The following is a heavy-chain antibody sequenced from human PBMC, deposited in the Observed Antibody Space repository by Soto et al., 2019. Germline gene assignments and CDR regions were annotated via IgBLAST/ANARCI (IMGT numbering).Heavy chain of an antibody. CDR3: ARGVTMVRGVIRDYYFGMDV. J-gene: IGHJ6*02. Sequence: ASVKVSCKASGYTYTGYYMHWVRQAPGQGLEWMGWINPNSGGTNYAPKFQGWVTMTRDTSISTAYMELSRLRSDDTAVYYCARGVTMVRGVIRDYYFGMDVWGQGTTVTVSS. V-gene: IGHV1-2*04. CDR1: GYTYTGYY. CDR2: INPNSGGT. D-gene: IGHD3-10*01.